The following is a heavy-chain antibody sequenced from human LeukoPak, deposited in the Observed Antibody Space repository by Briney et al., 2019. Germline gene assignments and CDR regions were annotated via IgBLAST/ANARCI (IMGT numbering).Heavy chain of an antibody. J-gene: IGHJ1*01. V-gene: IGHV3-23*01. D-gene: IGHD3-16*01. CDR1: GFTFSSYA. CDR2: ISGSGDIT. CDR3: AKDDDWGRYKH. Sequence: QSRGSLRLSCAASGFTFSSYAMSWVRQAPGKGLEWVSAISGSGDITYYTDSVRGRFTISRDNFKNTLSLQVNSLRAEDTAMYYCAKDDDWGRYKHWGQGTLVTVSS.